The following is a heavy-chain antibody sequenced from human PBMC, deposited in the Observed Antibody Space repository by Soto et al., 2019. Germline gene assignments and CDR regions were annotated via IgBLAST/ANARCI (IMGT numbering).Heavy chain of an antibody. CDR1: GYTLTELS. J-gene: IGHJ4*02. Sequence: ASVKVSCKVSGYTLTELSMHWVRQAPGKGLEWMGGFDPEDGETIYAQKFQGRVTMTEDTSTDTAYMELSSLRSEDTAVYYWARMGGGSGSYYKGAFFDYWGQGTLVTVSS. D-gene: IGHD3-10*01. CDR3: ARMGGGSGSYYKGAFFDY. V-gene: IGHV1-24*01. CDR2: FDPEDGET.